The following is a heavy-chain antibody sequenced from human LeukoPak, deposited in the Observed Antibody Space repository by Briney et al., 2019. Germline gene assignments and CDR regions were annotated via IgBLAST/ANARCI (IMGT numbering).Heavy chain of an antibody. Sequence: SQTLSLTCTFSDFSLSTPGMGVGWIRQPPGKALEWLAFIYYNDDKRYSPSLRSRLTITRDTSKNQAVLAMTNMDPVDTATYYCAHLVVTIDWRSYFDYWGQGALVTVSS. D-gene: IGHD3-9*01. V-gene: IGHV2-5*01. CDR1: DFSLSTPGMG. CDR2: IYYNDDK. J-gene: IGHJ4*02. CDR3: AHLVVTIDWRSYFDY.